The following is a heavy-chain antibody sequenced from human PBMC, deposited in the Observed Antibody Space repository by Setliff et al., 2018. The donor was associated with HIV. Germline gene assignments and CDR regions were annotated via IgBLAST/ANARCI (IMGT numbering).Heavy chain of an antibody. CDR2: IYFSGST. CDR3: ARSSYYGSGSYTDY. Sequence: SETLSLTCTVSGGSFSSVSYYWNWIRQPAGKGLEWIGRIYFSGSTNYNPSLKSRVTISVDTSKKQFSLRLRSVTAADTAVYYCARSSYYGSGSYTDYWGQGTLVTVTS. D-gene: IGHD3-10*01. J-gene: IGHJ4*02. CDR1: GGSFSSVSYY. V-gene: IGHV4-61*02.